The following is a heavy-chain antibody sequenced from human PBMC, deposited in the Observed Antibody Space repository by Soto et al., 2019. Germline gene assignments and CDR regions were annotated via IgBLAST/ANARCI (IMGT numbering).Heavy chain of an antibody. J-gene: IGHJ4*02. CDR1: GYSISSSNW. CDR3: ARREIPGPIDY. CDR2: IYYSRTT. Sequence: QVQLQESGPGLVKPSDTLSLTCAVSGYSISSSNWWGWIRQPPGKGLEWLGHIYYSRTTYYNPSLKGXXTXHXXPSTNQFSLQLTPGTGVGPAVFYLARREIPGPIDYWGQGTLVTVPS. D-gene: IGHD1-26*01. V-gene: IGHV4-28*01.